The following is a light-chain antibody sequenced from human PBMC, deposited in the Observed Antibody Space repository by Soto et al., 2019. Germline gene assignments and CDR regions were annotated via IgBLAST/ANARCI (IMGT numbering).Light chain of an antibody. CDR1: TSNIESHP. Sequence: QSVLTQPPSASGTPGQRITISCSGSTSNIESHPVNWSQQVPGAAPKLLITTNNQRPSGVPDRFSGSKSGASASLAISGLQSEDEATYYCATWDDSRNGVFGTGTKVTVL. J-gene: IGLJ1*01. CDR2: TNN. V-gene: IGLV1-44*01. CDR3: ATWDDSRNGV.